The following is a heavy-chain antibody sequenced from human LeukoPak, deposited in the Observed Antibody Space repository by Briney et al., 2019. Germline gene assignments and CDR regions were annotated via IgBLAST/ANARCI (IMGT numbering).Heavy chain of an antibody. V-gene: IGHV3-7*01. CDR3: AREVYYYMDV. Sequence: PGGSLRLSCAASGFTLSSYWMNWVRQAPGKGLEWVANINQHGSEKYSVDSVKGRFTISRDNAKNSLYLQMNSLRAEDTAVYYCAREVYYYMDVWGKGTTVTISS. CDR2: INQHGSEK. CDR1: GFTLSSYW. J-gene: IGHJ6*03.